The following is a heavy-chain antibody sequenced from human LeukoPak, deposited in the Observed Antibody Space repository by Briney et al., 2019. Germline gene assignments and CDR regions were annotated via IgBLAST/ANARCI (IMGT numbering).Heavy chain of an antibody. CDR1: GGSISSGSYY. V-gene: IGHV4-61*02. CDR3: ARSYPRGWYGRTLYGDWFDP. Sequence: PSQTLSLTCTVSGGSISSGSYYWSWIRQPAGKGLEWIERIHTSGSTNYNPSRKSRITIREDTTKNQLSLKQSSVTAADTAVYYCARSYPRGWYGRTLYGDWFDPWGQGTLVTVSS. CDR2: IHTSGST. D-gene: IGHD6-19*01. J-gene: IGHJ5*02.